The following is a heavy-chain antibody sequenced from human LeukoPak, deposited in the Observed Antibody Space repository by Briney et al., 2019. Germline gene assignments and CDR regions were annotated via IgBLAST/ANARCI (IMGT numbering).Heavy chain of an antibody. CDR1: GFTFSNYW. D-gene: IGHD3-10*01. Sequence: PGESLRLSCAASGFTFSNYWMGWVRQPPGKGLQWVANIKEDGTEKYYVDSVKGRFTISRDNAKNSVYLQMNSLRVEDTAVYYCARRPFGADYWGQGTLVTVSS. CDR2: IKEDGTEK. CDR3: ARRPFGADY. V-gene: IGHV3-7*01. J-gene: IGHJ4*02.